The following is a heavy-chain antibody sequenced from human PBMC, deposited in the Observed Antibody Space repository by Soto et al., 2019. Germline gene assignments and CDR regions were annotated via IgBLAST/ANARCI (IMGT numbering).Heavy chain of an antibody. J-gene: IGHJ4*02. V-gene: IGHV3-7*02. CDR3: ARHGVWCFDF. CDR2: INPEGSAE. CDR1: GFTFSSSW. D-gene: IGHD2-8*02. Sequence: EMPLVESGGALVQPGGSLRLSCAASGFTFSSSWMAWVRQAPGKGLEWVANINPEGSAEYYVDSVKGRFTISRDNAKNSLYLQMNSLRLEDTALYYCARHGVWCFDFWGQGTLVSISS.